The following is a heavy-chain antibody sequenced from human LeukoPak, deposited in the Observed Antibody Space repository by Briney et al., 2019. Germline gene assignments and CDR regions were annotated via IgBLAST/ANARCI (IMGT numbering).Heavy chain of an antibody. J-gene: IGHJ4*02. CDR2: IKQDGSEK. Sequence: PGGSLRLSCSASGFTFSSYWMSWVRQAPGKGLEWVANIKQDGSEKYYVDSVKGRFTIFRDNAKNSLSLQMNSLRAEDTAVYYCARMDIGLVRDWGQGTLVTVSS. V-gene: IGHV3-7*01. CDR1: GFTFSSYW. D-gene: IGHD3-10*01. CDR3: ARMDIGLVRD.